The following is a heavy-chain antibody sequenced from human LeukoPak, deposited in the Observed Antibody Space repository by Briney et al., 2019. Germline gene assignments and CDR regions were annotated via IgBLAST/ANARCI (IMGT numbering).Heavy chain of an antibody. J-gene: IGHJ4*02. Sequence: SGGSLRLSCAASGFTVSSNYMSWVRQAPGKGLEWVSVIYSGGSTYYADSVKGRFTISRDNSKNTLYLQMNSLRAEDTAVYYCARATTSGYYYFDYWGQGTLVTVSS. CDR1: GFTVSSNY. CDR2: IYSGGST. V-gene: IGHV3-66*01. CDR3: ARATTSGYYYFDY. D-gene: IGHD3-22*01.